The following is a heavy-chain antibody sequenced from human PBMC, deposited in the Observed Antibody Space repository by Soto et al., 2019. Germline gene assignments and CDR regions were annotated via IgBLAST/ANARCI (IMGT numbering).Heavy chain of an antibody. J-gene: IGHJ4*02. CDR1: GFTFSSYV. CDR3: AKVRYSGTYWDS. CDR2: ISGSTVST. V-gene: IGHV3-23*01. Sequence: GGSLRLSCAASGFTFSSYVMSWVRQAPGKGLEWVSGISGSTVSTYYADSVKGRFTISRDNSKNTLFLQMNSLRAEDTAIYYCAKVRYSGTYWDSWGQGALVTVSS. D-gene: IGHD5-12*01.